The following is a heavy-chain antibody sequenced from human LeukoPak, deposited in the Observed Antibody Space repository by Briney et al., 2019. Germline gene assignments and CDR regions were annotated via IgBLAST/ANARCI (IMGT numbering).Heavy chain of an antibody. V-gene: IGHV4-59*01. CDR2: IYYSGST. D-gene: IGHD6-13*01. CDR1: GGSISSYY. J-gene: IGHJ6*03. Sequence: SSETLSLTCTVSGGSISSYYWSWIRQPPGKGLEWIGYIYYSGSTNYNPSLKSRVTISVDTSKNQFSLKLSSVTAADTAVYYCAREGKQPYYYYYMDVWGKGTTVTVSS. CDR3: AREGKQPYYYYYMDV.